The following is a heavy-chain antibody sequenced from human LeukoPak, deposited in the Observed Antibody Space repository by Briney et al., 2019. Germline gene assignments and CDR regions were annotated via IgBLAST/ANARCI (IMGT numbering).Heavy chain of an antibody. V-gene: IGHV1-2*02. J-gene: IGHJ4*02. CDR1: GYTFTGYY. Sequence: GASVKVSCKSSGYTFTGYYIHWVRQAPGQGLEWMGWSNPNSGGTNYAQKFQGRVTMTRDTSISTAYMELSRLRSDDTAVYYCARDSGERGSGSYLIAYWGQGTLVTVSS. D-gene: IGHD3-10*01. CDR3: ARDSGERGSGSYLIAY. CDR2: SNPNSGGT.